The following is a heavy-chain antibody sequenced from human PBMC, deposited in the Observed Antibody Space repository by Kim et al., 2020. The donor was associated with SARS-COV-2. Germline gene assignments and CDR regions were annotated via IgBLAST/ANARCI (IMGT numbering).Heavy chain of an antibody. CDR1: GYTLTELS. CDR3: ATASPGGYYYDSSGPNPNWFDP. V-gene: IGHV1-24*01. D-gene: IGHD3-22*01. J-gene: IGHJ5*02. Sequence: ASVKVSCKVSGYTLTELSMHWVRQAPGKGLEWMGGFDPEDGETIYAQKFQGRVTMTEDTSTDTAYMELSSLRSEDTAVYYCATASPGGYYYDSSGPNPNWFDPWGTGTLVTVSS. CDR2: FDPEDGET.